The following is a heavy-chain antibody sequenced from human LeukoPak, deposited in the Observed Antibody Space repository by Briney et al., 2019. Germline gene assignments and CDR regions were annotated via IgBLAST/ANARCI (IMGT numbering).Heavy chain of an antibody. CDR2: IFANGDIT. V-gene: IGHV3-64D*09. J-gene: IGHJ6*02. Sequence: GGSLRLSCSASGFTFSTYPMHWVRQAPGKGLEYVSTIFANGDITSYAASVKGRFTTSRDNSKNTLYLQMSSLRPEDTAVYYCVNSPSDGLDVWGQGATVTVSS. CDR1: GFTFSTYP. CDR3: VNSPSDGLDV.